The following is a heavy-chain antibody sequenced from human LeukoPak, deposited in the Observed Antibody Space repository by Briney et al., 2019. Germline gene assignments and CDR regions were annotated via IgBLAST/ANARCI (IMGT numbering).Heavy chain of an antibody. D-gene: IGHD2-2*01. CDR3: ARAYPAATFDY. CDR2: IYYSGST. V-gene: IGHV4-59*01. J-gene: IGHJ4*02. CDR1: GGSISSYY. Sequence: SETLSLTCTVSGGSISSYYWSWLRQPPGKGLEWIGYIYYSGSTNYNPSLTSRVTISVDTSKNQFSLKLSSVTAADTAVYYCARAYPAATFDYWGQGTLVTVSS.